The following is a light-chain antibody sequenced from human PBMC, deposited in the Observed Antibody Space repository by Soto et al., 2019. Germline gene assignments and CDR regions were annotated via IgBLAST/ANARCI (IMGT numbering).Light chain of an antibody. CDR2: GAY. V-gene: IGKV3-15*01. CDR1: QSVSDH. CDR3: QPYQNWPYT. J-gene: IGKJ2*01. Sequence: ETVLTQSPGTLSVSPGERASLSCRASQSVSDHVAWYQQKPGQPPTLLIYGAYNRASGVAARFSAIGSGTEFTLTISGLQSEDSATYFCQPYQNWPYTFGQGTKVDIK.